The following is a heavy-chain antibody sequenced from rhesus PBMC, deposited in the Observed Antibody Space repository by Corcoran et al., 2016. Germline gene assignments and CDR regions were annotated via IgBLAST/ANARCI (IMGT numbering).Heavy chain of an antibody. J-gene: IGHJ4*01. CDR2: VYGSSRRAP. D-gene: IGHD6-31*01. V-gene: IGHV4-93*01. Sequence: QVQLQESGPAVVKPSETLSLTCAVSGGSISSSNWLDWLRQSPGKGLELIGFVYGSSRRAPNTPALKERVPISRDTSKNQFSLKRTSLTAADTAVYYWASNPPYRSGWRYDYWGQGVLVTVSS. CDR3: ASNPPYRSGWRYDY. CDR1: GGSISSSNW.